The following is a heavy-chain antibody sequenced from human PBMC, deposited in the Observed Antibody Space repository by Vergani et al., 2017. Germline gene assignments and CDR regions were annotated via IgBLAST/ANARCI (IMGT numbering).Heavy chain of an antibody. D-gene: IGHD1-14*01. CDR3: ARSIVSRNPPDYFDS. Sequence: QVQLQESGPGLVRPSETLSLTCTVSGGSLSGYYWNWIRQTPGGGLEWIGYVEDSGYFNYNPSLKTRVSMSSDTSNNQFSLMLSSVTVADTAVYYCARSIVSRNPPDYFDSWGQGTLVTVSS. V-gene: IGHV4-59*01. CDR2: VEDSGYF. CDR1: GGSLSGYY. J-gene: IGHJ4*02.